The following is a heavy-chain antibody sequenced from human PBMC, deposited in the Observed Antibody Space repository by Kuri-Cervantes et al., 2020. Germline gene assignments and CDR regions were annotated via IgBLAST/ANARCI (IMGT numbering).Heavy chain of an antibody. V-gene: IGHV4-34*01. CDR3: ARPIYYGSGSYAF. Sequence: SETLSLTCAVYGRSFNTYYWSWIRQSPGRGLEWIGEINHSGSTNYNPSLKSRVTISVDTSKNQFSLNLSSVTAADTAVYYCARPIYYGSGSYAFWSQGTLVTVSS. CDR1: GRSFNTYY. D-gene: IGHD3-10*01. CDR2: INHSGST. J-gene: IGHJ4*02.